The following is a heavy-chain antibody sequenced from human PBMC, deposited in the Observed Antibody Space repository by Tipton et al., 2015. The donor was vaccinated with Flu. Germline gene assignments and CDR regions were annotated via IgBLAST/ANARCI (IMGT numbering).Heavy chain of an antibody. CDR3: ASLMGSGSYSRYAFDI. J-gene: IGHJ3*02. V-gene: IGHV3-7*01. CDR2: INQDGSET. CDR1: GFTFRTYW. D-gene: IGHD1-26*01. Sequence: QLVQSGGGLVQPGGSLRVSCAASGFTFRTYWMSWVRQAPGKGLEWVANINQDGSETYYVDSVKGRFTISRDNAKHSLYLQMNSLRAEDTAVYYCASLMGSGSYSRYAFDIWGQGTMVTVSS.